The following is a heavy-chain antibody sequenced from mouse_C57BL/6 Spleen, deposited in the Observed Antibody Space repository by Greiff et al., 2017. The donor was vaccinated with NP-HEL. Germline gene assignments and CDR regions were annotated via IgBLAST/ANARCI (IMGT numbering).Heavy chain of an antibody. D-gene: IGHD1-1*01. V-gene: IGHV2-2*01. Sequence: QVQLQQSGPGLVQPSQSLSITCTVSGFSLTSYGVHWVRQSPGKGLEWLGVIWSGGCTDYNAAFISRLSISKDNSKSQVFFKMNSLQADDTAIYYCARMVGSSYFDYWGQGTTLTVSS. CDR1: GFSLTSYG. CDR2: IWSGGCT. CDR3: ARMVGSSYFDY. J-gene: IGHJ2*01.